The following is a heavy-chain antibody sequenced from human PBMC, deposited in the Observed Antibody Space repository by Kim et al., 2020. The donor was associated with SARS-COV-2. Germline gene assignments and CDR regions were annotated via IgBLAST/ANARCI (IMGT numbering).Heavy chain of an antibody. V-gene: IGHV3-23*01. D-gene: IGHD2-15*01. Sequence: GGSLRLSCAASGFTFSSYAMSWVRQAPGKGLEWVSAISGSGGSTYYADSVKGRFTISRDNSKNTLYLQMNSLRAEDTAVYYCAKHPHRDGCSGGSCYPDAFDIWGQGTMVTVSS. J-gene: IGHJ3*02. CDR1: GFTFSSYA. CDR2: ISGSGGST. CDR3: AKHPHRDGCSGGSCYPDAFDI.